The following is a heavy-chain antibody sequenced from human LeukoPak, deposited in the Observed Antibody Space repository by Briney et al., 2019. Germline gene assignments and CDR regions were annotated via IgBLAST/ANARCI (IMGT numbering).Heavy chain of an antibody. CDR3: ARAGDYYDSSGYYYAPRGSRWGHYYYYMDV. J-gene: IGHJ6*03. Sequence: VASVKVSCKASGYTFTSYGISWVRQAPGQGLEWMGWISACNGNTNYAQKLQGRVTMTTDTSTSTAYMELRSLRSDDTAVYYCARAGDYYDSSGYYYAPRGSRWGHYYYYMDVWGKGTTVTVSS. D-gene: IGHD3-22*01. V-gene: IGHV1-18*01. CDR2: ISACNGNT. CDR1: GYTFTSYG.